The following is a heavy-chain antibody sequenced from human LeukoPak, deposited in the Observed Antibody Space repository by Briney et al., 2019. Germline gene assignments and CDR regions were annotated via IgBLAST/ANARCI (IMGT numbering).Heavy chain of an antibody. V-gene: IGHV1-2*04. CDR2: INPNSGGT. D-gene: IGHD2-15*01. CDR3: ARAVVDCSGGSCYPLYFDY. J-gene: IGHJ4*02. Sequence: ASVKVSCKVSGYTLTELSMHWVRQAPGQGLEWMGWINPNSGGTNYAQKFQGWVTMTRDTSISTAYMELSRLRSDDTAVYYCARAVVDCSGGSCYPLYFDYWGQGTLVTVSS. CDR1: GYTLTELS.